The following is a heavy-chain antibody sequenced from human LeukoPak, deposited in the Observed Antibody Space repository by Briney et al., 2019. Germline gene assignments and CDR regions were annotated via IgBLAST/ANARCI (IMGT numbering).Heavy chain of an antibody. CDR3: AKGGGWYYYFDY. J-gene: IGHJ4*02. D-gene: IGHD6-19*01. Sequence: PGGSLRLSCAASGFTFSTYAMTWVRQAPGKGLEWVSVISGSGSSTSYAASVKGRFTISRDNSKNTLYLQMNSLRAEDTAVYYCAKGGGWYYYFDYWGQGTLVTVSS. CDR1: GFTFSTYA. V-gene: IGHV3-23*01. CDR2: ISGSGSST.